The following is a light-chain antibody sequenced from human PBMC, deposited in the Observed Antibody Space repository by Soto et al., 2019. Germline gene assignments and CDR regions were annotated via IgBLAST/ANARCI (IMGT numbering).Light chain of an antibody. Sequence: EIVLTQPAATVSLSPGKRATVFCGASQSVNSYLAWYQQNPGQAPRLLIHDASNRATGIPARFSGSGSGTDFTLTISRLEPEDFAVYYCQQYNNWPSITFGQGTRLEIK. J-gene: IGKJ5*01. CDR2: DAS. CDR3: QQYNNWPSIT. CDR1: QSVNSY. V-gene: IGKV3-11*01.